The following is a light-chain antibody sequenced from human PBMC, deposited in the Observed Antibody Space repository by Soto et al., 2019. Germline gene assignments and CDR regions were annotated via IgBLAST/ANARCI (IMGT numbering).Light chain of an antibody. CDR2: GNS. CDR1: SSNIGAGYD. V-gene: IGLV1-40*01. J-gene: IGLJ1*01. CDR3: QSYDRSLRTYV. Sequence: QSVLTQPPSVSGAPGQRVTISCSGSSSNIGAGYDVNWYRQLPGTAPKLLIYGNSDRPSGVPDRFSGSKSGTSASLAITGLQAEHEADYFCQSYDRSLRTYVFGTATKLTVL.